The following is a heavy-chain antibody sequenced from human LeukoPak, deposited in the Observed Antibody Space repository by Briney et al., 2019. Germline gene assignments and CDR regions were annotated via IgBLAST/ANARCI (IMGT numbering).Heavy chain of an antibody. CDR3: ARSYGDYVNIDY. D-gene: IGHD4-17*01. J-gene: IGHJ4*02. CDR1: GGSISSYY. Sequence: SETLSLTCTVSGGSISSYYWSWIRQPPGKGLEWIGYIYYSGSTNYNPSLKSRVTISVDTSKNRFSLKLSSVTAADTAVYYCARSYGDYVNIDYWGQGTLVTVSS. V-gene: IGHV4-59*01. CDR2: IYYSGST.